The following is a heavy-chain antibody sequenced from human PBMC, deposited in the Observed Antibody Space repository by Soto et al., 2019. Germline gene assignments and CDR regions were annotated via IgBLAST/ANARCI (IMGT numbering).Heavy chain of an antibody. J-gene: IGHJ4*02. D-gene: IGHD2-15*01. CDR1: GFPFTSYS. CDR3: ARGYCSGATCFIGGRYFDY. CDR2: ISSSSVTI. V-gene: IGHV3-48*02. Sequence: PWGAPSPSGAASGFPFTSYSMNWVRQAPWSWRVLVSYISSSSVTIYYADSVKGRFTISRDNARNSLYLQINSLRDEDTAVYYCARGYCSGATCFIGGRYFDYWGQGTLVTVSS.